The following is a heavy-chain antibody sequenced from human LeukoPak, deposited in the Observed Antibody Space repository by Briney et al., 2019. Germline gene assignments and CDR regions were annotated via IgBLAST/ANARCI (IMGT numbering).Heavy chain of an antibody. CDR1: GGSISSSSYY. J-gene: IGHJ5*02. D-gene: IGHD3-3*01. V-gene: IGHV4-39*01. CDR2: IYYSGST. CDR3: ARHRITIFGVVIIQNWFDP. Sequence: SETLSLTCTVPGGSISSSSYYWGWIRQPPGKGLEWIGSIYYSGSTYYNPSLKSRVTISVDTSKNQFSLKLSSVTAADTAVYYCARHRITIFGVVIIQNWFDPWGQGTLVTVSS.